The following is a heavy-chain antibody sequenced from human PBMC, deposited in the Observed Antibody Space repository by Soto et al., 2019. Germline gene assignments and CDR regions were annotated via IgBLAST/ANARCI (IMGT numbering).Heavy chain of an antibody. V-gene: IGHV4-61*01. D-gene: IGHD5-18*01. CDR3: ARDIRGYSRAFDY. CDR1: CGSVSGGIYY. CDR2: VYYNGST. J-gene: IGHJ4*02. Sequence: SETLSLTCTVSCGSVSGGIYYWTWIRQPPGKGLDWIGYVYYNGSTTYSPSLKSRVTISMDMSSNEFSLKLTSATAADTAVYYCARDIRGYSRAFDYWGQGAMVTVSS.